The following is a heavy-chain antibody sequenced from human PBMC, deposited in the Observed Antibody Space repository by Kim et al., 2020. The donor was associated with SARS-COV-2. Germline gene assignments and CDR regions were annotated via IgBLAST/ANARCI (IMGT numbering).Heavy chain of an antibody. D-gene: IGHD3-3*01. CDR3: ARDYDFWSGYDY. J-gene: IGHJ4*02. Sequence: YNADSVTGRFTISRDNTKSTLYLQMNSLGAEDTAVYDCARDYDFWSGYDYWGQGTLVTVSS. V-gene: IGHV3-30*01.